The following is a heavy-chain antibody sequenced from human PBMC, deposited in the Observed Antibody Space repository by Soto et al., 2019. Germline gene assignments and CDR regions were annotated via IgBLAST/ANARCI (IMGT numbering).Heavy chain of an antibody. CDR1: GGSISSYY. CDR3: AREGVSSRWYNYYGMDV. Sequence: TSETLSLTCTVSGGSISSYYWSWIRQPPGKGLEWIGYIYYSGSTNYNPSLKSRVTISVDTSKNQFSLKLSSVTAADTAVYYCAREGVSSRWYNYYGMDVWGQGTTVTV. D-gene: IGHD6-13*01. V-gene: IGHV4-59*01. J-gene: IGHJ6*02. CDR2: IYYSGST.